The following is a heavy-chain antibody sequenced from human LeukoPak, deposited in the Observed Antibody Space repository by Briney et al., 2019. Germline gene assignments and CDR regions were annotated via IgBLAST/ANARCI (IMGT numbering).Heavy chain of an antibody. V-gene: IGHV1-8*01. CDR2: MNPNSGNT. Sequence: GASVKVSCKASGYTFTSYDINWVRQATGQGLEWMGWMNPNSGNTGYAQKFQGRVTMTRNTSISTAYMELSSLRSEDTAVYYCARGSPYWYPVLWFGELYYGMDVWGQGTTVTVSS. D-gene: IGHD3-10*01. J-gene: IGHJ6*02. CDR1: GYTFTSYD. CDR3: ARGSPYWYPVLWFGELYYGMDV.